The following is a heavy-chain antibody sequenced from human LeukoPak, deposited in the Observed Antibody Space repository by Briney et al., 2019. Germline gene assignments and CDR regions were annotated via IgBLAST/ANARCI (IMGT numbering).Heavy chain of an antibody. Sequence: SETLSLTCTVSGASLSSGSYFCGWIRQPPGKGLEWIGSMYHSGTSYYNPSLRGRVTISKDTSKNQLSLTLTSVTAADTAVYYCARLGRAGYCSGARCYNWGQGTLVTVSS. CDR1: GASLSSGSYF. CDR2: MYHSGTS. V-gene: IGHV4-39*01. D-gene: IGHD2-15*01. J-gene: IGHJ4*02. CDR3: ARLGRAGYCSGARCYN.